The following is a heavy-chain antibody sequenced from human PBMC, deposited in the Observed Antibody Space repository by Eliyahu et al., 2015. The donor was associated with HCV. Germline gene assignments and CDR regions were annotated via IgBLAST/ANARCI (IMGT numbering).Heavy chain of an antibody. J-gene: IGHJ6*02. V-gene: IGHV5-51*01. CDR2: IEPGDSGT. CDR3: ARHEXVKYSSSSGYYYYGMDV. CDR1: GYSFTSYW. D-gene: IGHD6-6*01. Sequence: EVQLVQSGAEVKNXGESLKISXXGSGYSFTSYWIGWVRQMPGKGLEWGGIIEPGDSGTRYSPSFQGQVTISADKSISTAYLQWSSLKASDTAMYYCARHEXVKYSSSSGYYYYGMDVWGQGTTVTVSS.